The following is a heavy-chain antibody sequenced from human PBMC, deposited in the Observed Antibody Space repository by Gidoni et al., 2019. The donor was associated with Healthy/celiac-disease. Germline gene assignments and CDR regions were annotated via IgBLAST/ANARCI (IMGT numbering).Heavy chain of an antibody. CDR2: ISYDGSNK. D-gene: IGHD1-7*01. Sequence: QVQLVESGGGVVQPGRSLRLSCAASGFTFRSYGMHWVRQAPGKGLEWVAVISYDGSNKYYADSVKGRFTISRDNSKNTLYLQMNSLRAEDTAVYYCAKLELPVAYYYYGMDVWGQGTTVTVSS. V-gene: IGHV3-30*18. J-gene: IGHJ6*02. CDR3: AKLELPVAYYYYGMDV. CDR1: GFTFRSYG.